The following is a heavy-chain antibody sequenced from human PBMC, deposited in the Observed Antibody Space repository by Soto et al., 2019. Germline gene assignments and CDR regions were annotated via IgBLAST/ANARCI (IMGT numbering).Heavy chain of an antibody. CDR2: IYSSGST. J-gene: IGHJ4*02. V-gene: IGHV4-59*08. CDR1: GGSISRSY. CDR3: ARPILTDYRYTFDY. Sequence: QVKLQESGPGLVKPSETLSLTCTVPGGSISRSYWSWIRQPPGKGLEWLGYIYSSGSTTYNPSLKSRFTISVATSKNHFSLKLGSVTAADTAVYYCARPILTDYRYTFDYWGLGTLVTVS. D-gene: IGHD3-9*01.